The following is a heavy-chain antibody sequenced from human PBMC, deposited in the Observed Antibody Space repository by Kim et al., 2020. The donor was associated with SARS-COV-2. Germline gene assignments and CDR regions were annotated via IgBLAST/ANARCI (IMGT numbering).Heavy chain of an antibody. V-gene: IGHV3-23*01. CDR1: GFTFSSYA. CDR3: AKGQWLVRIDPWIGDY. CDR2: ISGSGGST. D-gene: IGHD6-19*01. J-gene: IGHJ4*02. Sequence: GGSLRLSCAASGFTFSSYAMSWVRQAPGKGLEWVSAISGSGGSTYYADSVKGRFTISRDNSKNTLYLQMNSLRAEDTAVYYCAKGQWLVRIDPWIGDYWGQGTLVTVSS.